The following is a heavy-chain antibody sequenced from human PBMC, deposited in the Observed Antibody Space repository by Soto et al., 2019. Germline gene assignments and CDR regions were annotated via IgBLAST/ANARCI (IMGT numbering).Heavy chain of an antibody. CDR2: ISASGDGT. CDR3: AGDAFSGDVCGDY. V-gene: IGHV3-23*01. D-gene: IGHD5-12*01. Sequence: GGSLRLSCAASGFIFSNYVMTWVRQAPGKGLEWVSSISASGDGTDYADSVKGRFTISRDNSKNTLYLQMNSLRAEDTAVYYCAGDAFSGDVCGDYWGQGTLVTVSS. J-gene: IGHJ4*02. CDR1: GFIFSNYV.